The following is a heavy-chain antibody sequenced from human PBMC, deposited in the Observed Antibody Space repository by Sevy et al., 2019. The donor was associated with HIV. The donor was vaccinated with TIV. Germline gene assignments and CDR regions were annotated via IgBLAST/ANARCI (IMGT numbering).Heavy chain of an antibody. J-gene: IGHJ6*04. V-gene: IGHV1-8*01. D-gene: IGHD1-1*01. Sequence: ASVKVSCKASGYTFTSYDINWVRQAAGQGLEWMGWMNPTSGNTGYAQKFQGRVTMTRNTSISTAYMELSSLRLEETAVNYCARGGASNSLGGSSYGIIVWANGTTITVSS. CDR3: ARGGASNSLGGSSYGIIV. CDR2: MNPTSGNT. CDR1: GYTFTSYD.